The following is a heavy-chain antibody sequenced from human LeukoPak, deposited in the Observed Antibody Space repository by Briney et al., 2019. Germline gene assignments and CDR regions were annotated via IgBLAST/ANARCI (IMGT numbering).Heavy chain of an antibody. D-gene: IGHD3-9*01. CDR3: AKASMYDILTGYYRYDAFDI. V-gene: IGHV3-9*01. CDR2: ISWNSGSI. Sequence: SGESLRLACAASGFTFTTYWLGWVSQPPGKGLEWVSGISWNSGSIGYADSVKGRFTISRDNAKNSLYLQMNSLRAEDTALYYCAKASMYDILTGYYRYDAFDIWGQGTMVTVSS. J-gene: IGHJ3*02. CDR1: GFTFTTYW.